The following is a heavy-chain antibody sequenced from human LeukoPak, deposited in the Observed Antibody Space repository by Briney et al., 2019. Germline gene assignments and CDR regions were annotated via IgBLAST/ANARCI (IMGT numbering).Heavy chain of an antibody. CDR1: GFTFSDYA. CDR2: IRSKAYGGTT. J-gene: IGHJ4*02. D-gene: IGHD3-3*01. Sequence: PGRSLRLSCTASGFTFSDYAMSWVRQAPGKGLEWVGFIRSKAYGGTTGYAASVKGRFTISRDDSKSIAYLQMNSLKTEDTAVYYCTSTYYDFWSGEHWGQGTLVTVSS. CDR3: TSTYYDFWSGEH. V-gene: IGHV3-49*04.